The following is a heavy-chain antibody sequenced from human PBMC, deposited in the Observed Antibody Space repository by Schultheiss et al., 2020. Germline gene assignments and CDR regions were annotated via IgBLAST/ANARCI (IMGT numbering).Heavy chain of an antibody. V-gene: IGHV4-4*02. CDR1: GGSISSSNW. J-gene: IGHJ5*02. D-gene: IGHD3-10*01. CDR3: ARGRITMVRGVIRWFDP. CDR2: IYHSGST. Sequence: SETLSLTCAVSGGSISSSNWWSWVRQPPGKGLEWIGEIYHSGSTNYNPSLKSRVTISVDTSKNQFSLKLSSVTAADTAVYYCARGRITMVRGVIRWFDPWGQGTLVTVSS.